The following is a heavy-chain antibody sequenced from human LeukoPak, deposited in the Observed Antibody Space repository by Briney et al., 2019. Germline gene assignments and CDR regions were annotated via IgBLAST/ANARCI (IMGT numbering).Heavy chain of an antibody. J-gene: IGHJ4*02. Sequence: SVKVSCKASGYTFTGYYMHWVRQAPGQGLEWMGGIIPIFGTANYAQKFQGRVTITADKSTSTAYMELSSLRSEDTAVYYCARGQLSFDYWGQGTLVTVSS. CDR1: GYTFTGYY. V-gene: IGHV1-69*06. D-gene: IGHD5-18*01. CDR3: ARGQLSFDY. CDR2: IIPIFGTA.